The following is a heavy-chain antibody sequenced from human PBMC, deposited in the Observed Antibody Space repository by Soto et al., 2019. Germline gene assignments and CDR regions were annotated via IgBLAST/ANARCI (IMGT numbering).Heavy chain of an antibody. Sequence: SETLSLTCTVSGGSITTYYCSWIRQPPGKGLEWIGYIYNSGSTNYNPSLKSRVTISVDTSKNQFSLKLNSVTAADTAVYYCARARPDTAMAVDYWGQGTQVTVSS. J-gene: IGHJ4*02. D-gene: IGHD5-18*01. CDR3: ARARPDTAMAVDY. V-gene: IGHV4-59*01. CDR1: GGSITTYY. CDR2: IYNSGST.